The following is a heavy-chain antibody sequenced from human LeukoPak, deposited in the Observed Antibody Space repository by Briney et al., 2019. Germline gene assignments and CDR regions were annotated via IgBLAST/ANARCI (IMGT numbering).Heavy chain of an antibody. V-gene: IGHV4-39*07. D-gene: IGHD2-15*01. Sequence: SETLSLTCTVSGGSISSSSYYWGWLRQPPGKGLEWVGSIYYSGSTYYNPSLKSRVTISVDTSKNQFSLKLSSVTAADTAVYYCARQVVVAATANNPRIWFDPWGQGTPVTVSS. CDR3: ARQVVVAATANNPRIWFDP. CDR2: IYYSGST. CDR1: GGSISSSSYY. J-gene: IGHJ5*02.